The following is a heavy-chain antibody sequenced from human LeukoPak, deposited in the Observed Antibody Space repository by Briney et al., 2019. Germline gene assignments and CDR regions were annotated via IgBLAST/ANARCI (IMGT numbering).Heavy chain of an antibody. CDR2: ISYDGNDK. D-gene: IGHD5-12*01. CDR1: GFTFSRYA. V-gene: IGHV3-30-3*02. Sequence: QPGGSLRLSCAASGFTFSRYAMHWVRQAPGKGLEWVALISYDGNDKYYPGSVKGRFTISRDNSQNTLYLQMNSLRAEDTAVYYCAKIGVVATSDYWGQGTLVTVSS. CDR3: AKIGVVATSDY. J-gene: IGHJ4*02.